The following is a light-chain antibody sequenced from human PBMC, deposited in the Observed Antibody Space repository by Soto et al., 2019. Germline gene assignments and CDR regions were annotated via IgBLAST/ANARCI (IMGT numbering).Light chain of an antibody. Sequence: EIVLTQSPGTLSVSPGERATVSCRASQTVSSGFLAWYQQKVGQAPRLLIYGASTRATGIPDWFSGSGSGTDFTLTIDRLEPEDFAVYYCQHYGNSPLYTFGQGTKLEIK. CDR2: GAS. CDR3: QHYGNSPLYT. V-gene: IGKV3-20*01. J-gene: IGKJ2*01. CDR1: QTVSSGF.